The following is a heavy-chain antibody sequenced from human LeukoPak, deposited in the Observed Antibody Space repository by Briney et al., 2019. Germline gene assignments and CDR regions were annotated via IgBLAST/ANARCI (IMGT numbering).Heavy chain of an antibody. J-gene: IGHJ3*01. CDR2: INSDGSEG. V-gene: IGHV3-7*03. Sequence: GGSLRLSCAVSGFTFSGFWVSWSRQAPGKGLEWVASINSDGSEGYYADVVKGRFTISRDNAKNSLYLQINSLRAEDTAVYYCARSSYSSSSSVWGQGTMVTVSS. D-gene: IGHD6-6*01. CDR1: GFTFSGFW. CDR3: ARSSYSSSSSV.